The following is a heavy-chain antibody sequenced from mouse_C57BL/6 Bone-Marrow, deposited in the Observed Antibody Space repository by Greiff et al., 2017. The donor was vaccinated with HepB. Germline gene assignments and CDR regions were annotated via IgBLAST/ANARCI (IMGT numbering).Heavy chain of an antibody. V-gene: IGHV5-9*01. CDR3: ARRGLRRGGMDY. J-gene: IGHJ4*01. CDR2: ISGGGGNT. Sequence: EVQGVESGGGLVKPGGSLKLSCAASGFTFSSYTMSWVRQTPEKRLEWVATISGGGGNTYYPDSVKGRFTISRDNAKNTLYLQMSSRRSEDTALYYCARRGLRRGGMDYWGQGTSVTVSS. CDR1: GFTFSSYT. D-gene: IGHD2-12*01.